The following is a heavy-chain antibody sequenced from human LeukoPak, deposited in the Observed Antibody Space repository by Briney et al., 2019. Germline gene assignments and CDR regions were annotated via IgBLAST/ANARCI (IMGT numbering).Heavy chain of an antibody. CDR2: ISSSSSYI. CDR1: GLTFSSYS. CDR3: ARDLRAHNFYFDY. Sequence: GGSLRLSCAASGLTFSSYSMNWVRQAPGKGLEWVSSISSSSSYIYYADSVKGRFTISRDNAENSLYLQMNSLRAEDTAVYYCARDLRAHNFYFDYWGQGTLVTVSS. J-gene: IGHJ4*02. V-gene: IGHV3-21*01.